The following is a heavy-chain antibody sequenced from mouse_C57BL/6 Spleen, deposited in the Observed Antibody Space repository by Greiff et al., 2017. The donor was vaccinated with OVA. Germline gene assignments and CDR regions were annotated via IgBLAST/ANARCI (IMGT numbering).Heavy chain of an antibody. Sequence: EVHLVESGGGLVKPGGSLKLSCAASGFTFSDYGMHWVRQAPEKGLEWVAYISSGSSTIYYADTVKGRFTISRDNAKNTLFLQMTSLRSEDTAMYYCARPSYYSNSTFAYWGQGTLVTVSA. CDR3: ARPSYYSNSTFAY. CDR1: GFTFSDYG. V-gene: IGHV5-17*01. J-gene: IGHJ3*01. CDR2: ISSGSSTI. D-gene: IGHD2-5*01.